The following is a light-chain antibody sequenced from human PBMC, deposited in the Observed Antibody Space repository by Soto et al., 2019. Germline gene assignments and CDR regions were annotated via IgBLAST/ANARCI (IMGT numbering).Light chain of an antibody. CDR1: ESISGW. CDR2: DAS. J-gene: IGKJ1*01. CDR3: QQYSTSVT. V-gene: IGKV1-5*01. Sequence: DIEMTQSPSTLSASIGDGVTITCRASESISGWLAWYQQQPGKAPKLLIYDASNLESGVPSRFSGSGSGTDFTLTISSLQPDDFATYYCQQYSTSVTFGQGTKVDIK.